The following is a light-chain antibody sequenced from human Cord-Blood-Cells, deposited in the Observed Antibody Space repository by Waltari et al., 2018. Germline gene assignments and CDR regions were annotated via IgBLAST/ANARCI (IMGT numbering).Light chain of an antibody. V-gene: IGLV1-40*01. CDR1: SSNMRAGYD. J-gene: IGLJ1*01. CDR2: VNR. CDR3: QSYDSSLSGYV. Sequence: QSVLTQPRSVSRAPGSRVTISCTGSSSNMRAGYDVHLYQQLPGPAPKLLIYVNRNRPSGVPDRFSGSKSGTSASLAITGLQAEDEADYYCQSYDSSLSGYVFGTGTKVTVL.